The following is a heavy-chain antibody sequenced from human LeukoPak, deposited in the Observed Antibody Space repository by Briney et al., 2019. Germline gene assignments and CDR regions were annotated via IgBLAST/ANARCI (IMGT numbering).Heavy chain of an antibody. Sequence: GGSLRLSCAASGFTFSSYSMNWVRQAPGKGLEWVSYISSRSSTIYYADSVKGRFTISRDNAKNSLYLQMNSLRDEDTAVYYCARDRHYDYVWGSYRSPYYFDYWGQGTLVTVSS. CDR3: ARDRHYDYVWGSYRSPYYFDY. CDR2: ISSRSSTI. CDR1: GFTFSSYS. D-gene: IGHD3-16*02. V-gene: IGHV3-48*02. J-gene: IGHJ4*02.